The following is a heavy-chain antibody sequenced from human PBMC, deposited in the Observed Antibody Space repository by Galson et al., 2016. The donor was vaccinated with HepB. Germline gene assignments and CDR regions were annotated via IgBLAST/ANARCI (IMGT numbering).Heavy chain of an antibody. J-gene: IGHJ4*02. Sequence: SVKVSCKASGGTSSSYALSWVRQAPGQGLEWMGGIIPKFGTANVAQKFQGRVTITADESTSTAYMELSSLRSEDTAVYYCARDGTGMTPLDCWGQGTLVTVSS. D-gene: IGHD3/OR15-3a*01. V-gene: IGHV1-69*13. CDR1: GGTSSSYA. CDR2: IIPKFGTA. CDR3: ARDGTGMTPLDC.